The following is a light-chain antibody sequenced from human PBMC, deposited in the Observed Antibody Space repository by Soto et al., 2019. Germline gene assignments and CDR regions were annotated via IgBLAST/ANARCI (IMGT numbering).Light chain of an antibody. CDR1: QSVKNY. J-gene: IGKJ4*01. V-gene: IGKV3-11*01. CDR3: QQRTKWEIT. CDR2: DAS. Sequence: EIVLTQSPATLSLSPGERATLSCRASQSVKNYLAWYQQKAGQTPRLLIYDASNRAPGIPARFNGSGSGTDFPLTISSLEPEDFAVYYCQQRTKWEITFGGGYKVDMK.